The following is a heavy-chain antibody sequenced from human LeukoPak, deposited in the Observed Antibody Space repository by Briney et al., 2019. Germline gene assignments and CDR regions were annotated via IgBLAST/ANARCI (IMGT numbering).Heavy chain of an antibody. J-gene: IGHJ6*03. Sequence: GGSLRLSCTASGFTFGDYAMSWVRQAPGKGLEWVGFIRSKAYGGTTEYAASVKGRFTISRDDSKSIAYLQMNSLKTEDTAVYYCTRDIGELLVYYYYMDVWGKGTTVTVSS. CDR3: TRDIGELLVYYYYMDV. V-gene: IGHV3-49*04. CDR1: GFTFGDYA. CDR2: IRSKAYGGTT. D-gene: IGHD1-26*01.